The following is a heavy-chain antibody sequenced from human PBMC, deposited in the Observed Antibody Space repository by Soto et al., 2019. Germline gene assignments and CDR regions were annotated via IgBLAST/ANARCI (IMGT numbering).Heavy chain of an antibody. V-gene: IGHV3-53*01. J-gene: IGHJ5*02. CDR1: GFTVSDNY. CDR3: ARGYNWLDP. Sequence: GGSLRLSCAASGFTVSDNYVTWVRQAPGKGLEWVSIIYRDGRTYHADSVKGRFTMSRDSSKNTVYLQMNSLRAEDKAVYYCARGYNWLDPWGQGTLVTVSS. CDR2: IYRDGRT.